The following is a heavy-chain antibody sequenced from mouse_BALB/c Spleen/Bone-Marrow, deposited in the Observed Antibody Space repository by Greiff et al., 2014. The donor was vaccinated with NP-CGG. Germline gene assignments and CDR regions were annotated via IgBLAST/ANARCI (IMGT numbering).Heavy chain of an antibody. J-gene: IGHJ1*01. V-gene: IGHV14-3*02. CDR3: TKPSFYYGSSYWYFDV. CDR2: IDPANGDI. CDR1: GFNIKDTF. Sequence: VQLQQPGAELVKPGASVKLSCTASGFNIKDTFMHWAKQRPEQGLEWIGRIDPANGDIKYDPKFQGKATITADTSFNTAYLQLSSLTSEDTAVYYCTKPSFYYGSSYWYFDVWGAGTTVTVSS. D-gene: IGHD1-1*01.